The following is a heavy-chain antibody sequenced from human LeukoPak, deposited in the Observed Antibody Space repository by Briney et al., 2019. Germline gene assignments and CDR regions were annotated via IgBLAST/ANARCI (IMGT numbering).Heavy chain of an antibody. J-gene: IGHJ5*02. V-gene: IGHV4-30-2*01. CDR1: GGSISSGGYY. Sequence: SETLSLTCTVSGGSISSGGYYWSWIRQPPGKGLEWIGYIYHSGSTYYNPSLKSRVTISVDRSKNQFSLKLSSVTAADTAVYYCARGVTIFDWFDPWGQGTLVTVSS. D-gene: IGHD3-3*01. CDR2: IYHSGST. CDR3: ARGVTIFDWFDP.